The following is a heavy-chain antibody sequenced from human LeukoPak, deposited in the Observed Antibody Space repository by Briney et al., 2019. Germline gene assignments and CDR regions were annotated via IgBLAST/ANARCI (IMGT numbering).Heavy chain of an antibody. V-gene: IGHV3-30*01. J-gene: IGHJ4*02. D-gene: IGHD6-13*01. CDR2: ISYDGSNK. CDR3: ARDQKGGYSSSPPHY. CDR1: GFTFSSYA. Sequence: GGSLRLSCAASGFTFSSYAMHWVRQAPGKGLEWVAVISYDGSNKYYADSVKGRFTISRDNSKNTLYLQMNSLRAEDTAVYYCARDQKGGYSSSPPHYWGQGTLVTVSS.